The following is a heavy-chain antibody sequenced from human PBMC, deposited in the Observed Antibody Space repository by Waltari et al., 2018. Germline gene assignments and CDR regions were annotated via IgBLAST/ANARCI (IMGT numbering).Heavy chain of an antibody. Sequence: EVQLVESGGGLVQPGGSLRLSCAASGFIFSSHWMHWVRQPPGKGLVWVSRCRGDEGDSTYADSVKGRFTISRDNAKNTLYLQMNSLRAEDTAIYYCATDLILGSGSLGYWGQGTLVTVSS. J-gene: IGHJ4*02. D-gene: IGHD1-26*01. CDR3: ATDLILGSGSLGY. V-gene: IGHV3-74*03. CDR2: CRGDEGDS. CDR1: GFIFSSHW.